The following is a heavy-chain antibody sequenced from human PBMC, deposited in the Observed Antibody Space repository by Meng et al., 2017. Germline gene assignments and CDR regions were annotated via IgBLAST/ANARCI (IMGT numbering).Heavy chain of an antibody. V-gene: IGHV3-21*01. CDR2: ISSSSSYI. D-gene: IGHD3-3*01. J-gene: IGHJ4*02. CDR3: ARDPDDFWSGYLDY. CDR1: GFTFSSYS. Sequence: GESLKISCAASGFTFSSYSMNWVRQAPGKWLEWVSSISSSSSYIYYADSVKGRFTISRDNAKNSLYLQMNSLRAEDTAVYYCARDPDDFWSGYLDYWGQGTLVTVSS.